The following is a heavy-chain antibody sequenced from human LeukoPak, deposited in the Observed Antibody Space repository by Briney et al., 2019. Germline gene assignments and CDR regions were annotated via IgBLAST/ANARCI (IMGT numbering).Heavy chain of an antibody. CDR2: INHSGST. Sequence: SETLSLTCAVYGGSFSGYYWSWIRQPPGKGLEWIGEINHSGSTNYNPSLKSRVTISVDTSKNQFSLKLSSVTAADTAVYYCARVIRYYYGSGSYAFDIWGQGTMVTVSS. CDR3: ARVIRYYYGSGSYAFDI. CDR1: GGSFSGYY. V-gene: IGHV4-34*01. D-gene: IGHD3-10*01. J-gene: IGHJ3*02.